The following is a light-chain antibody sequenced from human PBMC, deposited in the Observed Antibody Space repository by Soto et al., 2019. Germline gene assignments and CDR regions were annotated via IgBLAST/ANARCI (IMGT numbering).Light chain of an antibody. CDR2: GAS. CDR3: QHFATAPAYT. J-gene: IGKJ2*01. Sequence: EIVLTQSPGLLSSSPGETAVLSCRASQSISAKHLAWYQLRSGQSPRLLIYGASDMATGVPGGFSGSGSGTEFTLSIVSLVAEDFVVHCCQHFATAPAYTFGQATKL. V-gene: IGKV3-20*01. CDR1: QSISAKH.